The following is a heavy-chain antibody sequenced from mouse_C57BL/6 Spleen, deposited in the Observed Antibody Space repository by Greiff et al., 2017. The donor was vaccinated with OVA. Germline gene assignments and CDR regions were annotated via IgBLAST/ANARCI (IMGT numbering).Heavy chain of an antibody. CDR2: IWRGGST. CDR1: GFSLTSYG. Sequence: QVQLKQSGPGLVQPSQSLSITCTVSGFSLTSYGVHWVRQSPGKGLEWLGVIWRGGSTDYNAAFMSRLSITKDNSKSQVFFKMNSLQADDTAIYYCAKKGPIYDGYLYFDVWGTGTTVTVSS. J-gene: IGHJ1*03. D-gene: IGHD2-3*01. V-gene: IGHV2-5*01. CDR3: AKKGPIYDGYLYFDV.